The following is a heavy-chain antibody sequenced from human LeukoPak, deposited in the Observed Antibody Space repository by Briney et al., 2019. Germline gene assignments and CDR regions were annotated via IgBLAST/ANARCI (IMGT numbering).Heavy chain of an antibody. CDR1: GFTFSTYT. CDR3: ARDAGGYNSDY. CDR2: ITSTSSYT. V-gene: IGHV3-21*01. J-gene: IGHJ4*02. D-gene: IGHD5-24*01. Sequence: GGSLRLSCAASGFTFSTYTMNWVRQAPGKGLEWVSSITSTSSYTYYADSVKGRFTMSRDNAKSSLYLQMNSLRAEDTAVYYCARDAGGYNSDYWGQGTLVTVSS.